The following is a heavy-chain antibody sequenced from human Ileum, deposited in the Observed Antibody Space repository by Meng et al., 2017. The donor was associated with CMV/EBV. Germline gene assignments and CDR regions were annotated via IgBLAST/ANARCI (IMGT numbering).Heavy chain of an antibody. CDR3: PRTHRGERAFDI. J-gene: IGHJ3*02. D-gene: IGHD5-24*01. Sequence: ASVKVSCKASGYTFPNYDIDWVRQAPGQGLEWMGWMNPNSGDTGYAQKFQGRVTFTRDTSINTAYLELSSLSSEDAAVYYCPRTHRGERAFDIWGQGTMVTVSS. CDR2: MNPNSGDT. CDR1: GYTFPNYD. V-gene: IGHV1-8*03.